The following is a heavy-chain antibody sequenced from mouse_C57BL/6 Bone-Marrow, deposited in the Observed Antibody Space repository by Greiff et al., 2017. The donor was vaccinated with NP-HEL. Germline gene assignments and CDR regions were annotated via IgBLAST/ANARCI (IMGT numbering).Heavy chain of an antibody. Sequence: QVQLQQPGAELVKPGASVKMSCKASGYTFTSYWITWVKQRPGQGLEWIGDIYPGSGSTNYNEKFKSKATLTVDTSSSTAYMQISSLTSEDSAVYYCARRDYYGSSYDWYFDGWGTGTTVTVSS. V-gene: IGHV1-55*01. CDR2: IYPGSGST. CDR3: ARRDYYGSSYDWYFDG. J-gene: IGHJ1*03. CDR1: GYTFTSYW. D-gene: IGHD1-1*01.